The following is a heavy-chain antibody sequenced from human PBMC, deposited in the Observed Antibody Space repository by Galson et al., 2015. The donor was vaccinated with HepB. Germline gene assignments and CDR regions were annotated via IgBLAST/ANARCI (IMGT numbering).Heavy chain of an antibody. D-gene: IGHD3-22*01. V-gene: IGHV3-74*01. CDR2: LNTDGSYP. Sequence: SLRLSCAASGFAFRSYWMHWVRQVPGKGLVWVSRLNTDGSYPSYADSVKGRFTISRDNARNILYLQMNSLRAEDTAVYYCAKDLRITMIVVAHYGMDVWGQGTTVTVSS. CDR3: AKDLRITMIVVAHYGMDV. J-gene: IGHJ6*02. CDR1: GFAFRSYW.